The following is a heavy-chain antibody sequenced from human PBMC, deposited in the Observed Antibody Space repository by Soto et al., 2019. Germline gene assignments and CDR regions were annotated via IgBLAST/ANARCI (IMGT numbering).Heavy chain of an antibody. J-gene: IGHJ4*02. CDR2: INPKSGGT. V-gene: IGHV1-2*02. CDR1: GYTFTGHY. D-gene: IGHD6-19*01. CDR3: ARTGSGWTNFDD. Sequence: DSVQVSCEASGYTFTGHYVHWVRQAPGQGLEWMGCINPKSGGTKFAQKFQGRVTMTSDTSISTAFMELSRLKSDDTAVYYCARTGSGWTNFDDWGQRTLVTV.